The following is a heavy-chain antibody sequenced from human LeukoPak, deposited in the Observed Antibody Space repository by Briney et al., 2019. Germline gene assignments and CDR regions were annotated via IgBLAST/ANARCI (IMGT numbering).Heavy chain of an antibody. D-gene: IGHD3-16*02. Sequence: GGSLRLSCAASGFTLSSYAMSWVRQAPGKGLEWVSAISGSGGSTYYADSVKGRFTISGDNSKNTLYLQMNSLRAEDTAVYYGARVPYEYVWGSYRPSYYFDYRGQGTLVTVSS. CDR2: ISGSGGST. V-gene: IGHV3-23*01. CDR3: ARVPYEYVWGSYRPSYYFDY. CDR1: GFTLSSYA. J-gene: IGHJ4*02.